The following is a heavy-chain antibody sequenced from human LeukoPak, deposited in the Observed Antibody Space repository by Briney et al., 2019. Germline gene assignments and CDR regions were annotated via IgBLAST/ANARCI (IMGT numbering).Heavy chain of an antibody. V-gene: IGHV3-23*01. CDR2: ISGSDAST. CDR1: GFTFISYA. D-gene: IGHD3-9*01. CDR3: ATPDVHLRYFDWSPNE. Sequence: GGSLRLSCVASGFTFISYAMNWVRRAPGKGLEWVSVISGSDASTHYADSVKGRFTISRDNSKNTVYLQMNSLRVDDTAVYYCATPDVHLRYFDWSPNEWGQGTLVTVSS. J-gene: IGHJ4*02.